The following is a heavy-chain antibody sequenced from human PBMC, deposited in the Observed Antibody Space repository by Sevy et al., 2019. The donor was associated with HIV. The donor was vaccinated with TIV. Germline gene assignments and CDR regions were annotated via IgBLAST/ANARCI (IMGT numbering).Heavy chain of an antibody. V-gene: IGHV4-30-2*01. D-gene: IGHD5-12*01. Sequence: SETLSLTCAVSGGSITSGGYSWSWIRQPPGKGLEWIGYIHHGGSTYYNPSLKTRVTIAVDTSKNQFSVKVTSVTAAVTAVYYCARAHGYQYYFDSWGQGTLVTVSS. CDR3: ARAHGYQYYFDS. CDR1: GGSITSGGYS. CDR2: IHHGGST. J-gene: IGHJ4*02.